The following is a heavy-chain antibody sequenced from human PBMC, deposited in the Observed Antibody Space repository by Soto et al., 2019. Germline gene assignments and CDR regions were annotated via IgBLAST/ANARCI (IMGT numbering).Heavy chain of an antibody. Sequence: VKVSCKASGGTFSSYAISWVRQAPGQGLEWMGGIIPIFGTANYAQKFQGRVTITADESTSTAYMELSSLRSEDTAVYYGASSFTVPAAIGDWGPGTLVTVAS. CDR3: ASSFTVPAAIGD. V-gene: IGHV1-69*13. CDR1: GGTFSSYA. D-gene: IGHD2-2*02. J-gene: IGHJ4*02. CDR2: IIPIFGTA.